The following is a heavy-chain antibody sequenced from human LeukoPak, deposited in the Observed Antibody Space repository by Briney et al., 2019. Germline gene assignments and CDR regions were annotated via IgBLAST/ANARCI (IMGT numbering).Heavy chain of an antibody. J-gene: IGHJ3*02. Sequence: ASVKVSCKASGYTFTSYGISWVRQAPGQGLEWMGWISAYNGNTNYAQKLQGRVTMTTDTSTSTAYMELRSLRTDDTAVYYCASFYYYDSSGYTRIPPGYAFDIWGQGTMVTVSS. CDR3: ASFYYYDSSGYTRIPPGYAFDI. V-gene: IGHV1-18*01. CDR2: ISAYNGNT. D-gene: IGHD3-22*01. CDR1: GYTFTSYG.